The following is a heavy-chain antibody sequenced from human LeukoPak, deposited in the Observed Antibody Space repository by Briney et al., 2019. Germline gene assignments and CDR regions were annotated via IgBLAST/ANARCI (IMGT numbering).Heavy chain of an antibody. Sequence: ASVKVSCKASGYTFTGYYMHWVRQAPGQGLEWMGWINTNTGNPTYAQGFTGRFVFSLDTSVSTAYLQISSLKAEDTAVYYCARSTMVRGLRYVDYWGQGALVTVSS. CDR2: INTNTGNP. CDR1: GYTFTGYY. D-gene: IGHD3-10*01. CDR3: ARSTMVRGLRYVDY. J-gene: IGHJ4*02. V-gene: IGHV7-4-1*02.